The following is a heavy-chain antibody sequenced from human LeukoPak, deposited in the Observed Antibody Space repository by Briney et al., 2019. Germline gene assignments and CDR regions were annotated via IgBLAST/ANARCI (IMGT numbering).Heavy chain of an antibody. Sequence: GGSLRLSCAASGFTFDDYAMHWVRQAPGKGLEWVSGISWNSGSIGYADSVKGRFTISRDNAKNSLYLQMNSLRAEDTAVYYCARGPHDAFDIWGQGTMVTVSS. CDR1: GFTFDDYA. CDR2: ISWNSGSI. V-gene: IGHV3-9*01. J-gene: IGHJ3*02. CDR3: ARGPHDAFDI.